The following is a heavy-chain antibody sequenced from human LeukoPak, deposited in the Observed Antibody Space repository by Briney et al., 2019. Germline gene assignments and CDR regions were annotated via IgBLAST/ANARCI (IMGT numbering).Heavy chain of an antibody. V-gene: IGHV3-53*01. CDR2: IYSGGST. CDR3: ARDLGKDPTYYYGSGSYSWFDP. CDR1: GFTVSSNY. Sequence: GGSLRLSCAASGFTVSSNYMSWVRQAPGKGLEWVSVIYSGGSTYYADSVKGRFTISRDNAKNSLYLQMNSLRAEDTAVYYCARDLGKDPTYYYGSGSYSWFDPWGQGTLVTVSS. D-gene: IGHD3-10*01. J-gene: IGHJ5*02.